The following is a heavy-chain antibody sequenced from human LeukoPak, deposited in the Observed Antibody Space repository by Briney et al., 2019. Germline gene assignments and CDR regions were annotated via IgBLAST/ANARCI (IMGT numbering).Heavy chain of an antibody. D-gene: IGHD5-12*01. Sequence: GGSLRLSCAASGFTFSSYWMSWVRQAPGKGLEWVANIKKDGSEKYYVDSVKGRFTISRDNAKNSLYLQMNSLRAEDTAVYYCARDLRRGYSGYDGAYFDYWGQGTLVTVSS. J-gene: IGHJ4*02. V-gene: IGHV3-7*01. CDR3: ARDLRRGYSGYDGAYFDY. CDR1: GFTFSSYW. CDR2: IKKDGSEK.